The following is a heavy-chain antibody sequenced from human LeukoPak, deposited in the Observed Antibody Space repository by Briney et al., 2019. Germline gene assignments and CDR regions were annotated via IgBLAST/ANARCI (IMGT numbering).Heavy chain of an antibody. CDR3: ERPYYSSAYYGDAFDI. Sequence: GRSLRLSCAASGFTFRSYAMHWVRQAPGKGLQGVAVVWYDGSSKYYADSVKGRFTISTDNSNNTLSLQMNSLRAEDTGVYYCERPYYSSAYYGDAFDIWGQGTMVTVSS. V-gene: IGHV3-33*08. CDR1: GFTFRSYA. J-gene: IGHJ3*02. CDR2: VWYDGSSK. D-gene: IGHD3-22*01.